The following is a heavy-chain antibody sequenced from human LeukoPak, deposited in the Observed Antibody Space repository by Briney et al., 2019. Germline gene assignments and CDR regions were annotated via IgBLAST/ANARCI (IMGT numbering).Heavy chain of an antibody. D-gene: IGHD3-10*01. J-gene: IGHJ5*02. Sequence: ASVKVSCKASGYTFTGYYMHWVRQAPGQGLEWMGWINPDSGGTIYAQNFQGRVTMTRDTSISTAYMELSSLRSDDTAVYYCARVSYYGSGSLDTWGQGTLVTVSS. CDR2: INPDSGGT. CDR3: ARVSYYGSGSLDT. CDR1: GYTFTGYY. V-gene: IGHV1-2*02.